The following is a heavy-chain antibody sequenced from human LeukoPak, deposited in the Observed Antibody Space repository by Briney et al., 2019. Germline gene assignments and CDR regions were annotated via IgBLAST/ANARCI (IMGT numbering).Heavy chain of an antibody. CDR2: ISGSAGST. CDR1: GSTFSSYA. V-gene: IGHV3-23*01. CDR3: ATYRQVLLPFES. Sequence: GGSLRLSCAASGSTFSSYAMTWVRQAPGKGLEWVSAISGSAGSTYYADTVKGRFTISRDNSKNTLYLQMISLRAEDTAVYYCATYRQVLLPFESWGQGTLVTVSS. D-gene: IGHD2-8*02. J-gene: IGHJ4*02.